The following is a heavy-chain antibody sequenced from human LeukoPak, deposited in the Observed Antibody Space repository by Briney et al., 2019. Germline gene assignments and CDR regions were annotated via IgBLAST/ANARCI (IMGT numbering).Heavy chain of an antibody. V-gene: IGHV4-61*02. D-gene: IGHD3-9*01. CDR2: IYTSGST. Sequence: SETLSLTCTVSSYSISSGYYWSWIRQPAGKGLEWIGRIYTSGSTNYNPSLKSRVTISVDTSKNQFSLKLNSVTAADTAVYYCARQYIDILTGYHRGELYWYFDLWGRGTLVTVSS. J-gene: IGHJ2*01. CDR1: SYSISSGYY. CDR3: ARQYIDILTGYHRGELYWYFDL.